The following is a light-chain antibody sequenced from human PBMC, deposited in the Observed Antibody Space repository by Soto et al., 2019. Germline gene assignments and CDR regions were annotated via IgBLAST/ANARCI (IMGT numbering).Light chain of an antibody. CDR2: YAP. J-gene: IGKJ4*01. CDR3: KQFSRXPLT. CDR1: QTVRNNY. V-gene: IGKV3-20*01. Sequence: EFVLTQSPGTLSLSPGEIATLSCRAIQTVRNNYLAWYQQKPGQAPRLLIYYAPSRATGITDRFSGGGSGTDFTLTISRLEPEDFAVYYSKQFSRXPLTCGGGTKV.